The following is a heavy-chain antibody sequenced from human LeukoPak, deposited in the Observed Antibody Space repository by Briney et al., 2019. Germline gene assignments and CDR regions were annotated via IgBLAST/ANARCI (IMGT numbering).Heavy chain of an antibody. J-gene: IGHJ4*02. V-gene: IGHV3-30*18. CDR3: AKDLGGSGWYYFDY. Sequence: GRSLRLSCAASGFTLSSYGMHWVRQAPGKGLEWVAVISYDGSNKYYADSVKGRFTISRDNSKNTLYLQMNSLRAEDTAVYYCAKDLGGSGWYYFDYWGQGTLVTVSS. D-gene: IGHD6-19*01. CDR2: ISYDGSNK. CDR1: GFTLSSYG.